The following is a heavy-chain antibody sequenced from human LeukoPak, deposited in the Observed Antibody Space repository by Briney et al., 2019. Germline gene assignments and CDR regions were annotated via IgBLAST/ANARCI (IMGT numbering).Heavy chain of an antibody. D-gene: IGHD3-22*01. J-gene: IGHJ4*02. CDR1: GFTFSSYG. CDR3: AKDYYYDSSGYYYFDY. CDR2: IWYGGSNK. V-gene: IGHV3-30*02. Sequence: GGSLRLSCAASGFTFSSYGMHWVRQAPGKGLEWVAVIWYGGSNKYYADSVKGRFTISRDNSKNTLYLQMNSLRAEDTAVYYCAKDYYYDSSGYYYFDYWGQGTLVTVSS.